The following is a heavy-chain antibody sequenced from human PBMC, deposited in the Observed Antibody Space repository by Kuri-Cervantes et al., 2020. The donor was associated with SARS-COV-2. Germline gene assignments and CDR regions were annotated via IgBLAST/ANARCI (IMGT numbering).Heavy chain of an antibody. J-gene: IGHJ3*02. Sequence: SETLSLTCTVSGGSISSGSYFWNWIRQPAGKELEWIGRISVSGSTYYNPSLKTRVSMSVDSSNNEFSLRLTSVTAADTAVYYCARELETLDIWGQGTKVTVSS. D-gene: IGHD3-3*01. CDR2: ISVSGST. V-gene: IGHV4-61*02. CDR3: ARELETLDI. CDR1: GGSISSGSYF.